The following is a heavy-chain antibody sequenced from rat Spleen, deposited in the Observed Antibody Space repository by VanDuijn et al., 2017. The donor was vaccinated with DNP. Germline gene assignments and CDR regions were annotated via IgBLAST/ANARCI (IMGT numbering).Heavy chain of an antibody. CDR2: INKDSRSI. V-gene: IGHV4-2*01. J-gene: IGHJ2*01. D-gene: IGHD1-11*01. CDR1: GFNFNDYW. Sequence: EVKLVESGGGLVQPGRSLKLSCAASGFNFNDYWMGWVRQAPGKGLEWIGQINKDSRSINYIPSLKEKITISRDNVQNTLYLQINSLRSGDTATYYCAKGPNFGGWSDYFDYWGQGVMVTVSS. CDR3: AKGPNFGGWSDYFDY.